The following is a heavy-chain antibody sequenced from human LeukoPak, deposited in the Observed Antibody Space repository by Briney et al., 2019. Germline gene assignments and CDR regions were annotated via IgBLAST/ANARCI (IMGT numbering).Heavy chain of an antibody. J-gene: IGHJ4*02. V-gene: IGHV4-59*08. CDR2: IYYSGST. Sequence: SETLSLTCTVSGGSISSYYWSWIRPPPGKGLEWIGYIYYSGSTNYNPSLKSRVTISVDTSKNQFSLKLSSVTAADTAVYYCARRASYGLPLDYWGQGTLVTVSS. CDR1: GGSISSYY. D-gene: IGHD4-17*01. CDR3: ARRASYGLPLDY.